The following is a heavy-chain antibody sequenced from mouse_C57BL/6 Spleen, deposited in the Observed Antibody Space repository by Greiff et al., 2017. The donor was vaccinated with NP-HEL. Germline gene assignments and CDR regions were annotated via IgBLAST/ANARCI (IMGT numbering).Heavy chain of an antibody. CDR2: IDPENGDT. CDR3: TTLYYYGSSSRFAY. D-gene: IGHD1-1*01. CDR1: GFNIKDDY. V-gene: IGHV14-4*01. Sequence: EVQLQQSGAELVRPGASVKLSCTASGFNIKDDYMHWVKQRPEQGLEWIGWIDPENGDTEYASKFQGKATIPADTSSNTAYLQLSSLTSEDTAVYYCTTLYYYGSSSRFAYWGQGTLVTVSA. J-gene: IGHJ3*01.